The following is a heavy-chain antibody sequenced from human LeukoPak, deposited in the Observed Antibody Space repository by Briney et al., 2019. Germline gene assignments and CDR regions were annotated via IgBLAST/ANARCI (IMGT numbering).Heavy chain of an antibody. J-gene: IGHJ6*04. V-gene: IGHV1-18*01. D-gene: IGHD3-10*01. CDR1: GYTFTSYG. CDR3: ARYGSRWFGELSLDV. Sequence: GASVKVSCKASGYTFTSYGISWVRQAPGRGLEWMGWISAYNGNTNYAQKLQGRVTMTTDTSTSTAYMELRSLRSDDTAVYYCARYGSRWFGELSLDVWGKGTTVTVSS. CDR2: ISAYNGNT.